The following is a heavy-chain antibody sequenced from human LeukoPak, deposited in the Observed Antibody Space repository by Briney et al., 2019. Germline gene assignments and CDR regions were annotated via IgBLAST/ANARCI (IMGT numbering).Heavy chain of an antibody. V-gene: IGHV3-74*01. J-gene: IGHJ4*02. D-gene: IGHD4-23*01. CDR2: ISGDGSKT. Sequence: GGSLRLSCAVSGFTFRSYWMHWVRQAPGKGLVWVSRISGDGSKTNYADSVKGRFTISRDNAKNTVYLQMDSLRAEETAVYYCARGTTVITPFESWGQGTLVTVSS. CDR3: ARGTTVITPFES. CDR1: GFTFRSYW.